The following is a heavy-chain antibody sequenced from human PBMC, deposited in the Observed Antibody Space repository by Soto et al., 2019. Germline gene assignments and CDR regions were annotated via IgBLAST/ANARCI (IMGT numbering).Heavy chain of an antibody. CDR1: GGTFRTAA. CDR3: ARDNDRPQLGGNYYYILDV. D-gene: IGHD2-8*01. Sequence: QVHLEQSGAEVKKPGSSVKVSCKASGGTFRTAAISWVRQAPGHGLEWLGGIMPVFRSPDNAQKFQGRVTITADESTSTAYMELSGLRSDDTAVYYCARDNDRPQLGGNYYYILDVWGQGTTISVSS. CDR2: IMPVFRSP. V-gene: IGHV1-69*12. J-gene: IGHJ6*02.